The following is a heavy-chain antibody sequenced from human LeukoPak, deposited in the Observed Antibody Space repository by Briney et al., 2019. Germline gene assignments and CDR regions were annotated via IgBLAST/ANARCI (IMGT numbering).Heavy chain of an antibody. CDR1: GGSFSGYY. Sequence: PSETLSLTCAVYGGSFSGYYWSWIRQPPGKGLEWIGEINHSGSTNYNPSLKSRVTISVDTSKNQFSLKLSSVTAADTAVYYCARGLTTVVTNWFDPWGQGTLVTVSS. V-gene: IGHV4-34*01. J-gene: IGHJ5*02. D-gene: IGHD4-23*01. CDR2: INHSGST. CDR3: ARGLTTVVTNWFDP.